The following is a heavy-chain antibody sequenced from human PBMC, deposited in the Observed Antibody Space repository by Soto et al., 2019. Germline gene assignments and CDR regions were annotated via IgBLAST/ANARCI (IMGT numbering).Heavy chain of an antibody. Sequence: VGSLRLSCAASGFTFSSYAMHWVRQAPGKGLEWVAVISYDGSNKYYADSVKGRFTISRDNSKNTLYLQMNSLRAEDTAVYYCVVVPAAIHSHNWFDPWGQGTLVTVSS. CDR3: VVVPAAIHSHNWFDP. CDR2: ISYDGSNK. CDR1: GFTFSSYA. V-gene: IGHV3-30-3*01. D-gene: IGHD2-2*01. J-gene: IGHJ5*02.